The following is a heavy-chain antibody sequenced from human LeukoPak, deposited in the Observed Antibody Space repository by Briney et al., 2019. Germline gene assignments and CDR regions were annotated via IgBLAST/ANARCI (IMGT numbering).Heavy chain of an antibody. J-gene: IGHJ1*01. Sequence: SETLSLTCTVSGGSVSGGSYFWGWIRQPAGKGLEWIGRIHTSGSTNYNPSLESRVTISLDTSKNLFSLKLTSVTAADTAVYYCARNPGFRGQGTLVTVSS. CDR1: GGSVSGGSYF. V-gene: IGHV4-61*02. CDR3: ARNPGF. CDR2: IHTSGST.